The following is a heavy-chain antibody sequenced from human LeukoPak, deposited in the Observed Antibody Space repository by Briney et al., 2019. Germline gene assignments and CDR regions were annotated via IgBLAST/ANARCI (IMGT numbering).Heavy chain of an antibody. CDR1: GYTFTGYY. Sequence: GASVKVSCKASGYTFTGYYMHWVRQAPGQGLEWMGIINPSGGSTSYAQKFQGRVTMTRDMSTSTAYMELRSLRSDDTAVYYCAREREDYDLDYWGQGTLVTVSS. J-gene: IGHJ4*02. CDR2: INPSGGST. CDR3: AREREDYDLDY. V-gene: IGHV1-46*01. D-gene: IGHD3-3*01.